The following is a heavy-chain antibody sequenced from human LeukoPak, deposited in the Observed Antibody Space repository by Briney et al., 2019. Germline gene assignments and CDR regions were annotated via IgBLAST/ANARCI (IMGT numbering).Heavy chain of an antibody. V-gene: IGHV3-11*01. Sequence: PGGSLRLSCAASGFTFSDYYMSWVRQAPGKGLEWISYMSSRGYPTYYAKSVKGRFTISRDNAKNTLYLQMHNLRADDTAVYFCARVGIALTSPFDYWGLGTLVAVSS. CDR1: GFTFSDYY. CDR3: ARVGIALTSPFDY. CDR2: MSSRGYPT. J-gene: IGHJ4*02. D-gene: IGHD1-1*01.